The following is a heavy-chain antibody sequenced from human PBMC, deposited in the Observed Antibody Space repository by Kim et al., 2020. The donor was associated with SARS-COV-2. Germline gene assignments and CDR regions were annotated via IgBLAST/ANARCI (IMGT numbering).Heavy chain of an antibody. CDR2: INHSGST. J-gene: IGHJ6*02. CDR3: ASQLRTYYYDSSGPMDV. CDR1: GGSFSGYY. D-gene: IGHD3-22*01. V-gene: IGHV4-34*01. Sequence: SETLSLTCAVYGGSFSGYYWSWIRQPPGKGLEWIGEINHSGSTNYNPSLKSRVTISVDTSKNQFSLKLSPVTAADTAVYYCASQLRTYYYDSSGPMDVWGRGTTVTVSS.